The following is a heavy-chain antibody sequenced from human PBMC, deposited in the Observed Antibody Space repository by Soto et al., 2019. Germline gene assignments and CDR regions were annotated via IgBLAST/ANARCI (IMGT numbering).Heavy chain of an antibody. CDR2: IIPIFGIG. V-gene: IGHV1-69*01. CDR3: ARSAITLFGVVSIPTHYYSEMDV. Sequence: QVQLVQSGAEVKKPGSSVKVSCKASGVTFNRYAISWVRQAPGQGLEWMGGIIPIFGIGNDAQRFQGRVTITADESTGTAYMELSSLRSEDTGVYYCARSAITLFGVVSIPTHYYSEMDVWGQGTTVTVSS. CDR1: GVTFNRYA. D-gene: IGHD3-3*01. J-gene: IGHJ6*02.